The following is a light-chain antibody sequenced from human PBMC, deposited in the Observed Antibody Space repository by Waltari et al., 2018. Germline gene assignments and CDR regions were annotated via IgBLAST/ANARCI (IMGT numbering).Light chain of an antibody. J-gene: IGLJ2*01. CDR2: INSDGSH. V-gene: IGLV4-69*02. Sequence: QPVVTQSSSASASLGASVKLTCTLDSGHSSYAVAWYQLQAEKGPRFFMKINSDGSHSKGDGIADRFPGSSSGAERFLSISSVQSEDEAYYYCQTWGTGFVIFGGGTKLTVL. CDR1: SGHSSYA. CDR3: QTWGTGFVI.